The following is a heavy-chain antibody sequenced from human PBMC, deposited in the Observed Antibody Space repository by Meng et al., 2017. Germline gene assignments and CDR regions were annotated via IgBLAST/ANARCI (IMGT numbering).Heavy chain of an antibody. Sequence: ASVKVSCKASGYTFTSYAMNWVRQAPGQGLEWMGWINTNTGNPTYAQGFTGRFVLSLDTSVSTAYLQISSLKAEDTAVYYCARGRDTAMVTRALGYWGQGTLVTVSS. D-gene: IGHD5-18*01. J-gene: IGHJ4*02. CDR3: ARGRDTAMVTRALGY. V-gene: IGHV7-4-1*02. CDR2: INTNTGNP. CDR1: GYTFTSYA.